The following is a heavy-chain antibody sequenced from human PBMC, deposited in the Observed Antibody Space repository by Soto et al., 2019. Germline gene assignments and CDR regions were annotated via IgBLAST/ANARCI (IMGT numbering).Heavy chain of an antibody. V-gene: IGHV3-30*03. CDR2: ISYDGSKK. Sequence: QVQVVESGGGVVQPGGSLTLSCAASGFTFINYGLHWVRQAPGKGLAWVAGISYDGSKKYYADSVKGQFTISRDSSTNTRFLQMNTVRPEDTAVYYCAREGPLDIWSGLGLDYWCQGTLVTVSS. D-gene: IGHD3-3*01. J-gene: IGHJ4*01. CDR3: AREGPLDIWSGLGLDY. CDR1: GFTFINYG.